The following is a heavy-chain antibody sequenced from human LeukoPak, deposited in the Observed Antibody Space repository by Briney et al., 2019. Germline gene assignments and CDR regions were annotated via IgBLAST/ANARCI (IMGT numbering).Heavy chain of an antibody. CDR3: ATGALYYDILTGYYNSGWFDP. Sequence: GGSLRLSCAASGFTFSSYWMHWVRHAPGKGLVWVSRINSDGSSTIYADSVKGRFTISRDNAKNTMYLQMNSLRAEDTAVYYCATGALYYDILTGYYNSGWFDPWGQGTLVTVSS. V-gene: IGHV3-74*01. CDR1: GFTFSSYW. D-gene: IGHD3-9*01. J-gene: IGHJ5*02. CDR2: INSDGSST.